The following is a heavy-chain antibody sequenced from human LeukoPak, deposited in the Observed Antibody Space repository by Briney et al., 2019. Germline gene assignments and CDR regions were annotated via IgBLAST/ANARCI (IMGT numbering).Heavy chain of an antibody. D-gene: IGHD6-6*01. V-gene: IGHV4-39*07. CDR3: ARKGGGQLVNTRRWFDP. CDR2: IYYSGST. Sequence: GSLRLSCAASGFTFSSYNMNWVRQPPGKGLEWIGSIYYSGSTYYNPSLKSRVTISLDTSKNQFSLKLSSVTAADTAVYYCARKGGGQLVNTRRWFDPWAQGTLVNVSS. CDR1: GFTFSSYN. J-gene: IGHJ5*02.